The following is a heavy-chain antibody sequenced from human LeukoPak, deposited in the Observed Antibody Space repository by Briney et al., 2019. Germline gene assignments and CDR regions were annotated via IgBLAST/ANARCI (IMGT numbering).Heavy chain of an antibody. CDR1: GGSISSSYYY. Sequence: PSETLSLTRTVSGGSISSSYYYWGWIRQPPGKGLEWIGTIYYSGSTYYNPSLKSRVTISVDTSKNQFSLKLSSVTAADTAVYYCARGELLYHYWGQGALVTVSS. CDR2: IYYSGST. CDR3: ARGELLYHY. D-gene: IGHD2-15*01. J-gene: IGHJ4*02. V-gene: IGHV4-39*07.